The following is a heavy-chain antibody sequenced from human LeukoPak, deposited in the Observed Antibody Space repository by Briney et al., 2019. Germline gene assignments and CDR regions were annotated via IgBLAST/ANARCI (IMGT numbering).Heavy chain of an antibody. V-gene: IGHV4-38-2*02. CDR3: ARESLNTAMPLY. D-gene: IGHD5-18*01. J-gene: IGHJ4*02. CDR1: GYSISSGYY. Sequence: PSETLSLTCTVSGYSISSGYYWGWIRQPPGKGLEWIGSIYHSGSTYYNPSLKSRVTISVDTSKNQFSLKLSSVTAADTAVYYCARESLNTAMPLYWGQGTLVTVSS. CDR2: IYHSGST.